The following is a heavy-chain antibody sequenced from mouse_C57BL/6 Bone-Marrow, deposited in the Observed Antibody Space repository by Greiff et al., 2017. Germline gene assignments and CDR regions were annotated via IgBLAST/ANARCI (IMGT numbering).Heavy chain of an antibody. CDR2: IYPGSGST. CDR3: ARPYYSNYWYFDV. J-gene: IGHJ1*03. Sequence: QPQQPGAELVKPGASVKMSCKASGYTFTSYWITWVKQRPGQGLEWIGDIYPGSGSTNYNEKFKSKATLTVDTSSSTAYMQLSSLTSEDSAVYYCARPYYSNYWYFDVWGTGTTVTVSS. V-gene: IGHV1-55*01. D-gene: IGHD2-5*01. CDR1: GYTFTSYW.